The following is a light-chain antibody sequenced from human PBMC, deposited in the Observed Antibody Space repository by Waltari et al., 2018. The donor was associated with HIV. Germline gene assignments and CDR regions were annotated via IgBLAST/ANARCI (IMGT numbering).Light chain of an antibody. CDR1: TSNIRAGLD. CDR3: QSYDSGLRGWV. Sequence: QSVLTQSPSVSGAPGQRVTIPCPGTTSNIRAGLDVPWYQHLPGTAPKLLIFGDNHRPSGVPDRFSGSMSGTSASLAITWLQADDEAYYYCQSYDSGLRGWVFGGGTKLTVL. CDR2: GDN. V-gene: IGLV1-40*01. J-gene: IGLJ3*02.